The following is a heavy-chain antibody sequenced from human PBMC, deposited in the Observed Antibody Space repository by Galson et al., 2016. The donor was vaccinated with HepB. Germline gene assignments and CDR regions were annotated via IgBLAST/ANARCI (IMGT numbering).Heavy chain of an antibody. D-gene: IGHD5-12*01. CDR3: ARPDPRYDSEGAPFDY. V-gene: IGHV4-39*01. Sequence: SETLSLTCTVSGGAISGSLYFWAWIRQPPGKGLEWIGSVYYSGSTHYNPSLQSRVSISVDTSRNQFSLNLTSMTAADTAVYYCARPDPRYDSEGAPFDYWGRGTLVTVSS. CDR1: GGAISGSLYF. J-gene: IGHJ4*02. CDR2: VYYSGST.